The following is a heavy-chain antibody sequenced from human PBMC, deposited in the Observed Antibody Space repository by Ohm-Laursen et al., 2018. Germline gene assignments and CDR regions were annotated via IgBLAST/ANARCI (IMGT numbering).Heavy chain of an antibody. D-gene: IGHD6-19*01. CDR3: ARGSGFFKLDV. J-gene: IGHJ6*02. CDR1: GESSSGYF. CDR2: INQSGST. V-gene: IGHV4-34*01. Sequence: PSETLSLTCAVNGESSSGYFWNWIRQPPGKGLEWIGEINQSGSTKYNPPLKRRVTLSADSSNSQFSLRLTSVTAADTATYYCARGSGFFKLDVWGQGTTVTVSS.